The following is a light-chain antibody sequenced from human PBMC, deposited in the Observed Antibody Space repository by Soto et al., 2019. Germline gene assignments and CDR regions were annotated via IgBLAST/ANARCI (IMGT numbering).Light chain of an antibody. CDR1: SSVVGSNRL. J-gene: IGLJ1*01. V-gene: IGLV2-14*02. Sequence: QSVLTQPASVSGSPGQSITISCTGSSSVVGSNRLVSWYQHHPGTVPKLIIYEGSKRPSGVSNRFSGSEPGNTASLTISGLQAEDEADYFCSSYSISTAYLFGTRTKVTVL. CDR3: SSYSISTAYL. CDR2: EGS.